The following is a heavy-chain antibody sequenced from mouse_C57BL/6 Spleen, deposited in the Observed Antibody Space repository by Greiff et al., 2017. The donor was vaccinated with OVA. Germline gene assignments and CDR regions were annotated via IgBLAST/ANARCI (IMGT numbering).Heavy chain of an antibody. Sequence: EVKLQESGPGLVKPSQSLSLTCSVTGYSITSGYYWNWIRQFPGNKLEWMGYISYDGSNNYNPSLKNRISITRDTSTNQFFLKLNSVTTEDTATYYCARDLYWGYFDVWGTGTTVTVSS. CDR3: ARDLYWGYFDV. V-gene: IGHV3-6*01. D-gene: IGHD2-1*01. J-gene: IGHJ1*03. CDR2: ISYDGSN. CDR1: GYSITSGYY.